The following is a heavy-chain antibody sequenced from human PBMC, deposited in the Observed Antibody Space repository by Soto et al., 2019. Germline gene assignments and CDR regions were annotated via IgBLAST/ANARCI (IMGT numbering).Heavy chain of an antibody. CDR3: AREKLDYVDY. Sequence: QVQLVQSGAEVKKPGASVKVSCKASGYTFTSYDITWVRQATGQGLEWMGWMNPNSGNTGYAQQFQGRVTMTRNISISTAYMELSSLRSEDTAVDYCAREKLDYVDYWGQGTLVTVSS. CDR2: MNPNSGNT. V-gene: IGHV1-8*01. J-gene: IGHJ4*02. CDR1: GYTFTSYD.